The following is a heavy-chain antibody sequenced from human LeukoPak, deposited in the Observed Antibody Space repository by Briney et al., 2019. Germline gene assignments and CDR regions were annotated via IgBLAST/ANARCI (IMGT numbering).Heavy chain of an antibody. CDR2: ISYDGNNK. CDR1: GFTFGAYA. CDR3: AKDHPNSGSFDY. Sequence: GRSLRLSCAASGFTFGAYAMHWVRQAPGKGLEWVAVISYDGNNKYYADSVKGRVTISRDNSENTLYLQMNSLRAEDTAVYYCAKDHPNSGSFDYWGQGTLVTVSS. J-gene: IGHJ4*02. D-gene: IGHD1-26*01. V-gene: IGHV3-30*18.